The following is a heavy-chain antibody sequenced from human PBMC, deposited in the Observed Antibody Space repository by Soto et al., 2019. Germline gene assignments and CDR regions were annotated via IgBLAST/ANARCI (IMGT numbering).Heavy chain of an antibody. CDR3: GRGDTGIVC. CDR2: INSGGTTT. D-gene: IGHD2-8*02. V-gene: IGHV3-74*01. Sequence: GGSLRLSCAASGFAFSSYWMHWVRQAPGKGLEWVSHINSGGTTTNYVDSVQGRFTISRDNAKSALYMQMNSLRAEDTAVYYCGRGDTGIVCWGHGTLVTVSS. CDR1: GFAFSSYW. J-gene: IGHJ4*01.